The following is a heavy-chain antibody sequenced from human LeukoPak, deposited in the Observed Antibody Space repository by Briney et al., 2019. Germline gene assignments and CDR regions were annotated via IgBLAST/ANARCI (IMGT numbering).Heavy chain of an antibody. CDR1: EFTFSSYA. V-gene: IGHV3-23*01. D-gene: IGHD3-22*01. CDR2: ISGSGGST. CDR3: AKVGQSGFYYYGMDV. J-gene: IGHJ6*02. Sequence: GGSLRLSCAASEFTFSSYAMSWVRQAPGKGLEWVSAISGSGGSTYYADSVKGRFTISRDNSKNTLYLQMNSLRAEDTAVYYCAKVGQSGFYYYGMDVWGQGTTVTVSS.